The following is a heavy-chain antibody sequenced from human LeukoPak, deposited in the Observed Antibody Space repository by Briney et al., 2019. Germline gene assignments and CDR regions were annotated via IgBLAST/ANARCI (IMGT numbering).Heavy chain of an antibody. CDR3: ARGRNYDFWSGYYDY. CDR2: INPNSGGT. J-gene: IGHJ4*02. CDR1: GCTFTGYY. Sequence: ASVKVSCKASGCTFTGYYMHWVRQAPGQGLEWMGWINPNSGGTNYAQKFQGRVTMTRDTSISTAYMELSRLRSDDTAVYYCARGRNYDFWSGYYDYWGQGTLVTVSS. D-gene: IGHD3-3*01. V-gene: IGHV1-2*02.